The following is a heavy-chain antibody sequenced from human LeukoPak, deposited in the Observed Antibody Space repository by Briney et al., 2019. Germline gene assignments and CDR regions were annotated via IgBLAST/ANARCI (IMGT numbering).Heavy chain of an antibody. D-gene: IGHD6-13*01. J-gene: IGHJ4*02. Sequence: PSQTLSLTCTVSGGSISSGSYYWSWIRQPAGKGLEWIGRIYTSGSTNYNPSPKSRVTISVETSKNEFSLKLRSVTAADTAVYYCARVTGYRIEDYFDYWGQGTLVTVSS. CDR1: GGSISSGSYY. CDR2: IYTSGST. CDR3: ARVTGYRIEDYFDY. V-gene: IGHV4-61*02.